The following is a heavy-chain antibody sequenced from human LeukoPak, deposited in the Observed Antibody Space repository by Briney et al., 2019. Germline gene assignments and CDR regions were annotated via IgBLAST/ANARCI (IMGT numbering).Heavy chain of an antibody. CDR1: GGSISSGGYY. CDR3: ASIRNFRPPRIGRMDV. J-gene: IGHJ6*03. D-gene: IGHD2-15*01. V-gene: IGHV4-30-2*01. CDR2: IYHSGST. Sequence: SETLSLTCTVSGGSISSGGYYWSWIRQPPGKGLEWIGYIYHSGSTYYNPSLKSRVTISVDRPKNQFSLKLSSVTAADTAVYYCASIRNFRPPRIGRMDVWGKGTTVTVSS.